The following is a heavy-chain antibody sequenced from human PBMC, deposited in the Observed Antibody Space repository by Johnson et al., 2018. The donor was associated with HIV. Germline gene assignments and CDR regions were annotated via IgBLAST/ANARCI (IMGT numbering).Heavy chain of an antibody. CDR2: ISLDGGSP. CDR1: GFTFDDCA. J-gene: IGHJ3*02. V-gene: IGHV3-43D*03. D-gene: IGHD6-19*01. CDR3: ARDGVYSSPWDAFDI. Sequence: VQLVESGGGLVQPGRSLRLSCAASGFTFDDCAMHWVRQAPGKGLEWVSLISLDGGSPSYADSMEGRITISRDNAKNSLYLQMDNLRVEDTARYYCARDGVYSSPWDAFDIWGQGTMVTVSS.